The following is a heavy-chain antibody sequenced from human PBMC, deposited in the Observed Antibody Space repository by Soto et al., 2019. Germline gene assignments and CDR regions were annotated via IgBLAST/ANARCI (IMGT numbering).Heavy chain of an antibody. Sequence: XETLSLTCTVSGGSISSSSDYWGWVRQPPGKGLEWIGSIYYSGSTYYNPSLKSRVTISVDTSKNQFSLKLSSVTAADTAVYYCAELAVAGTAYFDYWGQGTLVTVSS. D-gene: IGHD6-19*01. CDR3: AELAVAGTAYFDY. J-gene: IGHJ4*02. CDR2: IYYSGST. CDR1: GGSISSSSDY. V-gene: IGHV4-39*01.